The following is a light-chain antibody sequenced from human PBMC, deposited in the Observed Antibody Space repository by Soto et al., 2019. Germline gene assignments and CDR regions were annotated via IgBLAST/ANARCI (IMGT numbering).Light chain of an antibody. V-gene: IGLV2-11*01. CDR2: DVS. Sequence: QSARTQPRSVSGSPGQSVTISCSGTSSDVGGYNYVSWYQQHPGKAPKVIIYDVSKWPSGVPDRFSGSKSGNTASLTISGLQAEDEADYYCCSYAGSSYVFGTGTKVTVL. CDR1: SSDVGGYNY. CDR3: CSYAGSSYV. J-gene: IGLJ1*01.